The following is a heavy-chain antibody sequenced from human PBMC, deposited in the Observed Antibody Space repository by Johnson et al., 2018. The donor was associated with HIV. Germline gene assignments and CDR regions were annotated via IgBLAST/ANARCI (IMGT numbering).Heavy chain of an antibody. D-gene: IGHD6-6*01. CDR1: GFTFSSYA. J-gene: IGHJ3*02. Sequence: QVQLVESGGGVVQPGRSLRLSCEASGFTFSSYAVHWVRQAPGKGLEWVSVIYSGGSTYYADSVKGRFTISRDNSKNTLYLQMNSLRAEDTAVYYCAREIIAARPSAFDIWGQGTMVTVSS. V-gene: IGHV3-NL1*01. CDR2: IYSGGST. CDR3: AREIIAARPSAFDI.